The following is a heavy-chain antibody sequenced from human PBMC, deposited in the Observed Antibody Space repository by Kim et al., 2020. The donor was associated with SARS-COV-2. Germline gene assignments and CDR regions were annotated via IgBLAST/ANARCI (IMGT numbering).Heavy chain of an antibody. V-gene: IGHV4-39*01. CDR2: IYYSGST. CDR1: GGSISSSSYY. Sequence: SETLSLTCTVSGGSISSSSYYWGWIRQPPGKGLEWIGSIYYSGSTYYNPSLKSRVTISVDTSKNQFSLKLSSVTAADTAVYYCARVGYSSSSVGVYAFDIWGQGTMVTVSS. D-gene: IGHD6-6*01. J-gene: IGHJ3*02. CDR3: ARVGYSSSSVGVYAFDI.